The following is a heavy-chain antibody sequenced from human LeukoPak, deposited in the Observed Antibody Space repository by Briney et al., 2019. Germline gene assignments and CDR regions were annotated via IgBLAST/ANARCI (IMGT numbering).Heavy chain of an antibody. D-gene: IGHD1-26*01. Sequence: GGSLRLSCAASGFIFSSYAMHWVRQAPGKGLEWVALISYDGSDQYYADSVKGRFTISRDNSKNTLYLQINSLRAEDTAVYYCARSFSGSYPNFDYWGQGALVTVSS. V-gene: IGHV3-30*04. CDR2: ISYDGSDQ. CDR3: ARSFSGSYPNFDY. J-gene: IGHJ4*02. CDR1: GFIFSSYA.